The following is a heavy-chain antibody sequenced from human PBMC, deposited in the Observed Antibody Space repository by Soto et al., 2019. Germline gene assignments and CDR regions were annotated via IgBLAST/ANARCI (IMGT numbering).Heavy chain of an antibody. V-gene: IGHV5-51*01. CDR3: ARPLYYCGSVWLGDFAI. J-gene: IGHJ3*02. Sequence: GASLKISCQGSGYSFTSYWIGRVPQMPGKSLEWMGIIYPCDSDTRYSPSLQGQVTISAHKSISTAYLPWSSLKASDTAMYYCARPLYYCGSVWLGDFAIRGQGTFGT. CDR2: IYPCDSDT. CDR1: GYSFTSYW. D-gene: IGHD6-19*01.